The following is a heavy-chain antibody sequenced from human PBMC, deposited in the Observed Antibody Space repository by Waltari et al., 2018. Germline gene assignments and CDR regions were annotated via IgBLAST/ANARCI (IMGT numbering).Heavy chain of an antibody. D-gene: IGHD6-6*01. J-gene: IGHJ6*02. CDR1: GGSSPYHA. V-gene: IGHV1-69*12. CDR3: TRIPCRSSWGSRSVSCPYAMDA. CDR2: IIPIFGTA. Sequence: QVQLVQSGAEVKMPGSSVKVSCKTSGGSSPYHAIAWVRHAPGQGLEWRGQIIPIFGTATSSQGFQGRVTFIAEAATSTADMELTSLTSDDTAVYYCTRIPCRSSWGSRSVSCPYAMDAWGQGTKVTVAS.